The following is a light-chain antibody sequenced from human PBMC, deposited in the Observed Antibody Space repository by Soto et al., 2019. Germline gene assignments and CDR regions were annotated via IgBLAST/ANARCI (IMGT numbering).Light chain of an antibody. J-gene: IGLJ1*01. CDR3: NSYTTSTTFV. CDR1: SSDIGTYNY. CDR2: DFS. Sequence: QSVLTQPASVSGSPGQSITISCTGTSSDIGTYNYVSWYQQHPGKASKLMIYDFSNRPSGVSNRFSGSKSGSTASLTISGLQAEDEADYYCNSYTTSTTFVFGTGTKVTVL. V-gene: IGLV2-14*01.